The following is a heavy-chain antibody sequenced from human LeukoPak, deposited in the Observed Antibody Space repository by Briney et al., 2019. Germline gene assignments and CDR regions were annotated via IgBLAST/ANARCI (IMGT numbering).Heavy chain of an antibody. V-gene: IGHV4-39*02. CDR1: GGSISSSSYY. CDR3: ARARGRYIDFLDY. J-gene: IGHJ4*02. CDR2: IFYSGST. Sequence: PSETLSLTCTVSGGSISSSSYYWAWIRQPPGKGLEWIGSIFYSGSTYYNPSLQSRVTISVDASNNQFSLRLTSVTAADTAVYYCARARGRYIDFLDYWGQGTLITVSS. D-gene: IGHD3-9*01.